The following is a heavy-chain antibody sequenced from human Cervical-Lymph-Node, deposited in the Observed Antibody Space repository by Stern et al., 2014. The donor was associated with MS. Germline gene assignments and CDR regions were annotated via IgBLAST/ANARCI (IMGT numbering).Heavy chain of an antibody. Sequence: EVQLVESGGGLVKPGGSLRLSCAASGFTFSSYSMNWVRQAPGQGLEWVSSISSSSSYIYYADSVKGRFTISRDNAKNSLYLQMNSLRAEDTAVYYCARERAGTKPSGFDYWGQGTLVTVSS. CDR1: GFTFSSYS. V-gene: IGHV3-21*01. J-gene: IGHJ4*02. CDR2: ISSSSSYI. CDR3: ARERAGTKPSGFDY. D-gene: IGHD1-7*01.